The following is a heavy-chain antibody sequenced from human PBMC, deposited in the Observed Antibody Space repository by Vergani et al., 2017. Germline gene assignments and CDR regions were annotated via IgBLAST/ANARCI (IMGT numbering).Heavy chain of an antibody. J-gene: IGHJ3*02. CDR2: IIPIVGTA. Sequence: QVQLVQSGAEVKKPGSSVKVSCKASGGTFSSYAISWVRQAPGQGLEWTGGIIPIVGTANYAQKFQGRVTITADESTSTAYMELSSLRAEDTAVYYCVGICSGGSGYWLRYAFDIWGQGTMVTVSS. CDR1: GGTFSSYA. V-gene: IGHV1-69*01. D-gene: IGHD2-15*01. CDR3: VGICSGGSGYWLRYAFDI.